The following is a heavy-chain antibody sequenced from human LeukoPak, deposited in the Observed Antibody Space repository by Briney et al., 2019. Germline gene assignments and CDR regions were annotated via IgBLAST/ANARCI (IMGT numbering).Heavy chain of an antibody. Sequence: GESLKISCKGSGHSFTSYWIGWVRQMPGKGLEWMGIIYPGDSDTRYSPSFQGQVTISADKSISTAYLQWSSLKASDTAMYYCARLPWVSSSSHWFDPWGQGTLVTVSS. CDR2: IYPGDSDT. CDR3: ARLPWVSSSSHWFDP. D-gene: IGHD6-6*01. J-gene: IGHJ5*02. CDR1: GHSFTSYW. V-gene: IGHV5-51*01.